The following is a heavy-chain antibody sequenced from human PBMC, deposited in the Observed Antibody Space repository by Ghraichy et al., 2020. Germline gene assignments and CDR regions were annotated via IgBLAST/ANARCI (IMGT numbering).Heavy chain of an antibody. CDR3: ARERGSSSWYSLDY. V-gene: IGHV3-53*01. CDR2: IYSGGST. D-gene: IGHD6-13*01. CDR1: GFTVSSNY. J-gene: IGHJ4*02. Sequence: GGSLRLSCAASGFTVSSNYMSWVRQAPGKGLEWVSVIYSGGSTYYADSVKGRFTISRDNSKNTLYLQMNSLRAEDTAVYYCARERGSSSWYSLDYWGQGTLSPSPQ.